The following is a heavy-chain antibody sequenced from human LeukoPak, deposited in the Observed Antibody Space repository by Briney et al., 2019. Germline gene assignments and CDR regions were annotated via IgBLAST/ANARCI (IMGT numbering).Heavy chain of an antibody. CDR2: ISGSGGST. Sequence: GGSLRLSCAASGFTFSSYAMNWVRQAPGKGLEWVSAISGSGGSTYYADSVKGRFTISRDNSKNTLYLQMNSLRAEDTAVYYCARVGRAITAAGFGAYDVWGQGTMATVSS. D-gene: IGHD6-13*01. CDR1: GFTFSSYA. V-gene: IGHV3-23*01. CDR3: ARVGRAITAAGFGAYDV. J-gene: IGHJ3*01.